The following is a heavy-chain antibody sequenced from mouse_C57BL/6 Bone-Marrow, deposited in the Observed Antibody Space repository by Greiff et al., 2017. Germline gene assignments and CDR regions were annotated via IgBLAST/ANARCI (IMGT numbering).Heavy chain of an antibody. Sequence: LVESGAELVKPGASVKMSCKASGYTFTTYPIEWMKQNHGKSLEWIGNFHPYNDDTKYNEKFKGKATLTVEKSSNTVYLELSRLTSDDSDIYYCARSSTFFYYFDYWGQGTTLTVSS. D-gene: IGHD5-1*01. J-gene: IGHJ2*01. CDR1: GYTFTTYP. CDR2: FHPYNDDT. CDR3: ARSSTFFYYFDY. V-gene: IGHV1-47*01.